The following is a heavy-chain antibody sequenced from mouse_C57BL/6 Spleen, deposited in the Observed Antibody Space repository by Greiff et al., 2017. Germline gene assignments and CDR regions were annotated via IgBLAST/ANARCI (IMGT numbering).Heavy chain of an antibody. Sequence: VQLQQSGAELVRPGTSVKVSCKASGYAFTNYLIEWVKQRPGQGLEWIGVINPGSGGTNYNEKFKGKATLTADKSSSTAYMQLSSLTSEDSAVYFCARSGDYGNYVDYWGQGTSVTVSS. V-gene: IGHV1-54*01. CDR3: ARSGDYGNYVDY. D-gene: IGHD2-1*01. CDR1: GYAFTNYL. CDR2: INPGSGGT. J-gene: IGHJ4*01.